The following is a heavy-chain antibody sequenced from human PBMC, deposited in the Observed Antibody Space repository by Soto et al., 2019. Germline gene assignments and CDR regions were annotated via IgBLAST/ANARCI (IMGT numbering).Heavy chain of an antibody. Sequence: QVQLQESGPGLVKPSQTLSLTCTVSGGSISSGGYYWSWIRQHPGKGLEWIGYIYYSGSTYYNPALKRRVTISVDTPKYQSSPKLSTVTAADTAVYYCARSVFPWGQGTLVTVSS. CDR1: GGSISSGGYY. CDR3: ARSVFP. CDR2: IYYSGST. J-gene: IGHJ5*02. V-gene: IGHV4-31*03.